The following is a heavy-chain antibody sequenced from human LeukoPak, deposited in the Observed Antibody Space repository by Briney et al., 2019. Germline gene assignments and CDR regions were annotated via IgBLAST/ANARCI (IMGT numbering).Heavy chain of an antibody. J-gene: IGHJ4*02. D-gene: IGHD2-2*01. CDR3: ARETILGYCSSTSCYALDY. CDR1: GFTFGSCW. V-gene: IGHV3-7*01. CDR2: INQDGSQK. Sequence: GGSLRLSCAASGFTFGSCWMNWVRQTPGKGLEWVANINQDGSQKFYVDSVKGRFTFSRDNANNSLYLQMNSLRAEDTAVYYCARETILGYCSSTSCYALDYWGQGTLVTVSS.